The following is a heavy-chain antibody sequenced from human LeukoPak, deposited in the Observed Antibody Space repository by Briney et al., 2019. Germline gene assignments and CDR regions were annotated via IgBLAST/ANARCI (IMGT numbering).Heavy chain of an antibody. D-gene: IGHD6-13*01. CDR3: ARSYSSSWYLPHY. CDR2: IIPIFGTA. V-gene: IGHV1-69*06. Sequence: GSSVKVSCKASGGTFSSYAISWVRQAPGQGLEWMGGIIPIFGTANYAQKFQGRVTITADKSTSTAYMELSSLRSDDTAVYYCARSYSSSWYLPHYWGQGTLVTVSS. J-gene: IGHJ4*02. CDR1: GGTFSSYA.